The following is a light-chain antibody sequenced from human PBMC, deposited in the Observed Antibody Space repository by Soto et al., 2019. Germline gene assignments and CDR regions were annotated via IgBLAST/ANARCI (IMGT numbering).Light chain of an antibody. CDR2: DAS. J-gene: IGKJ1*01. Sequence: DIQMTQSPSTLSGSVGDRVTITCRASQSISTWLAWYQQKPGKAPKVLIYDASRLESGVPSRFSGSGSGTEFTLTISSLQPADFATYYCQQYNSYSWTFGQGTKVDIK. CDR1: QSISTW. V-gene: IGKV1-5*01. CDR3: QQYNSYSWT.